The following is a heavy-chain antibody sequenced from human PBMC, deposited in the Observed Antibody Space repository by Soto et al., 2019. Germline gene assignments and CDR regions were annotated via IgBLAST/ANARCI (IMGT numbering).Heavy chain of an antibody. CDR1: GLTFSSYS. D-gene: IGHD2-8*01. CDR3: ASRYCSNALCPFDH. Sequence: GGSLRLSCSASGLTFSSYSMNWVRQAPGKGLEWVSSISTSGDYIHYADSVKGRFTISRDNAKNSLYLQMSSLRAEDTAVYHCASRYCSNALCPFDHRGQGTLVTLAS. CDR2: ISTSGDYI. J-gene: IGHJ4*02. V-gene: IGHV3-21*01.